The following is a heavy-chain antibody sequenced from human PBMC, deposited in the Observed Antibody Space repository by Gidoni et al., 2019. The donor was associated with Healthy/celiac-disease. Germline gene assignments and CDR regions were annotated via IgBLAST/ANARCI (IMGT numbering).Heavy chain of an antibody. Sequence: QVQLQQWGAGLLKPSETLSLTCAVYGGSFSGYYWSWIRQPPGQGLEWIGEINHSGSTNYNPSLKSRVTISVDTSKNQFSLKLSSVTAADTAVYYCARGTTVVTRVFDYWGQGTLVTVSS. CDR1: GGSFSGYY. V-gene: IGHV4-34*01. CDR2: INHSGST. J-gene: IGHJ4*02. D-gene: IGHD4-17*01. CDR3: ARGTTVVTRVFDY.